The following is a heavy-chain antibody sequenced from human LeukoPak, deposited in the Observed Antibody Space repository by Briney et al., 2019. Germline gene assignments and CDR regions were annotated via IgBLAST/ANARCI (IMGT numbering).Heavy chain of an antibody. CDR2: FDPEDGET. V-gene: IGHV1-24*01. CDR3: ATGVISPTVTKTFDY. D-gene: IGHD4-11*01. CDR1: GYTLTELS. Sequence: ASVKVSCKVSGYTLTELSMHWVRQAPGKGLEWMGGFDPEDGETIYAQKFQGRVTMTEDTSTDTAYMELSSLRSEDTAVYYCATGVISPTVTKTFDYWGQGTLVAVSS. J-gene: IGHJ4*02.